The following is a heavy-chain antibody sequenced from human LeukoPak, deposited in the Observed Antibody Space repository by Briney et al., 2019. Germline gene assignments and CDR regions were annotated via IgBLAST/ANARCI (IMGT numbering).Heavy chain of an antibody. D-gene: IGHD3-3*01. J-gene: IGHJ5*02. CDR3: AREKSIFGVVKGSSTRVSNWFDP. V-gene: IGHV4-31*03. CDR2: IDYSGST. CDR1: GGSISSGGYY. Sequence: PSETLSLTCTVSGGSISSGGYYWSWIRQHPGKGLEWIGYIDYSGSTYYNPSLKSRVTISVDTSKNQFSLKLSSVTAADTAVYYCAREKSIFGVVKGSSTRVSNWFDPWGQGTLVTVSS.